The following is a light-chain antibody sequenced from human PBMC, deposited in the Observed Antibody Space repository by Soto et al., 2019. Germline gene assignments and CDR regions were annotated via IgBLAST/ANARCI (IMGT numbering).Light chain of an antibody. V-gene: IGLV2-8*01. Sequence: QSALTQPPSASGSPGQSVTISCTGSNSDIGMYNFVSWYQQHPGKAPKLTLYDITKRPSGVPDRFSVSKSGNTASLTVSGLQAEDEADYYCSSYAGFNKVIFGGGTKLTVL. CDR2: DIT. J-gene: IGLJ2*01. CDR1: NSDIGMYNF. CDR3: SSYAGFNKVI.